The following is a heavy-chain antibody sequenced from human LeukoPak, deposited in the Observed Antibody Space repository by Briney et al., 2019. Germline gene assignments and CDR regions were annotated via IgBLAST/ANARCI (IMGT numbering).Heavy chain of an antibody. Sequence: GGSLRLSCVASGFAFNTYVMSWVRQAPGKGLEWVAAINGGGSNTYYAGSVKGRFTISRDNSKNMVYLQLSSLRAEDTAVYYCAKDLPQDDYGDLWGFYGMDVWGQGTLVTVSS. CDR1: GFAFNTYV. J-gene: IGHJ4*02. V-gene: IGHV3-23*01. D-gene: IGHD4-17*01. CDR2: INGGGSNT. CDR3: AKDLPQDDYGDLWGFYGMDV.